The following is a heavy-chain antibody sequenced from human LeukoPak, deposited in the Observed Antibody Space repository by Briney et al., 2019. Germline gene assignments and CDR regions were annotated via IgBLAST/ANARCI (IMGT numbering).Heavy chain of an antibody. Sequence: PGGSLRLSCAASGFTFSNFGMHWVRQAPGKGLEWVAFIRFDGSNKYYRDSVKGRFTISRDNSKNTLYLQLDYLRTEDTAVYYCARGGYYDSRIDYWGQGTLVTVSS. CDR3: ARGGYYDSRIDY. CDR2: IRFDGSNK. V-gene: IGHV3-30*02. J-gene: IGHJ4*02. D-gene: IGHD3-22*01. CDR1: GFTFSNFG.